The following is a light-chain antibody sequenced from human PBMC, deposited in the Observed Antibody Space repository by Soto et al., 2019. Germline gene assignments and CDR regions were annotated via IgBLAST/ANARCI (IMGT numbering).Light chain of an antibody. J-gene: IGKJ4*01. CDR1: QSVSSN. CDR3: QQYNKWPPIT. CDR2: GAS. Sequence: EILMTQYPATLSLSPGERATLSSRASQSVSSNLAWYQQKPGQAPRLLIYGASTRATGIPARFSGSGSGTEFTLTISSLQSEDFAVYYCQQYNKWPPITFGGGTKVDIK. V-gene: IGKV3-15*01.